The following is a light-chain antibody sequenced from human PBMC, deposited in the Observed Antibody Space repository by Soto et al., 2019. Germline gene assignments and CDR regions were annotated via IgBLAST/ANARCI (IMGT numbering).Light chain of an antibody. Sequence: DIQMTQSPSTLSASVGDRVTITCRASQSISDWLAWYQQRPGKAPKLLIYKAPNLQNGVPSRFSGSGSGTEFSLTITSLQPDDFATYYCQQYNNYWTFGQGTKVENK. CDR2: KAP. CDR1: QSISDW. J-gene: IGKJ1*01. CDR3: QQYNNYWT. V-gene: IGKV1-5*03.